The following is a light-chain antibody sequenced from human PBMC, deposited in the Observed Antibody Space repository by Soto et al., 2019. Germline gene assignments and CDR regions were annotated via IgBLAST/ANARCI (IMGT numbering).Light chain of an antibody. V-gene: IGLV2-11*01. Sequence: SALTPPREVSGSPGQSVTISCTGTISDVGGYNYVSWYQQHPGKAPKLMIYDVSKRPSGVPDRFSGSKSGNTASLTISGLQAEDEADYYCCSYAGSYTLYVYGTGTKVTVL. J-gene: IGLJ1*01. CDR1: ISDVGGYNY. CDR2: DVS. CDR3: CSYAGSYTLYV.